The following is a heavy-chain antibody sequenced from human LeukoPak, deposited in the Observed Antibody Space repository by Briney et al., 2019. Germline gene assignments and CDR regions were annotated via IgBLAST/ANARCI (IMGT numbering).Heavy chain of an antibody. D-gene: IGHD2-2*01. CDR2: INPSGGST. V-gene: IGHV1-46*01. CDR3: ARDPVVVVPAAQRHRDWFDP. J-gene: IGHJ5*02. Sequence: ASVKVSCKASGYTFTSYYMHWVRQAPGQGLEWMGIINPSGGSTSYAQKFQGRVTMTRDTSTSTAYMELRSLRSDDTAVYYCARDPVVVVPAAQRHRDWFDPWGQGTLVTVSS. CDR1: GYTFTSYY.